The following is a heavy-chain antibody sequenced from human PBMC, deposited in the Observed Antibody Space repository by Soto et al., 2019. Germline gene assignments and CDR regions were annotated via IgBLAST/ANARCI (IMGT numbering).Heavy chain of an antibody. CDR3: ARDHGGYGTFDY. CDR2: ISSSGVT. J-gene: IGHJ4*02. D-gene: IGHD5-12*01. V-gene: IGHV1-18*04. CDR1: GYTFSSSA. Sequence: QVRLVQCGPEVKKPEASVKVSCKASGYTFSSSAISWVRQAPGQGPEWMGWISSSGVTNYAQNFQGRVTLTVDSSTTTAYMEVRSLSSADTAICYCARDHGGYGTFDYWGQGTLVTVSS.